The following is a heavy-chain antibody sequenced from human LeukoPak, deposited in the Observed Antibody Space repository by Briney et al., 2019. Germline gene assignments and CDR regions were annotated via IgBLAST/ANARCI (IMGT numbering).Heavy chain of an antibody. CDR2: MNPNSGNT. CDR3: ARGEGVPAAMPDYYYGMDV. V-gene: IGHV1-8*01. J-gene: IGHJ6*02. D-gene: IGHD2-2*01. Sequence: ASVKVSCKAPGYTFTSYDINWVRQATGQGLEWMGWMNPNSGNTGYAQKFQGRVTMTRNTSISTAYMELSSLRSEDTAVYYCARGEGVPAAMPDYYYGMDVWGQGTTVTVSS. CDR1: GYTFTSYD.